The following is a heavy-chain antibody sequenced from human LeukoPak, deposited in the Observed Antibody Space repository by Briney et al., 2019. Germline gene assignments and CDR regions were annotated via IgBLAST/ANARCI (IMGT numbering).Heavy chain of an antibody. CDR1: GLAFSNYD. Sequence: GGSLRLSCSVSGLAFSNYDMSWVRQAPGKGLEWVSGITSSGGTRYYADSVKGRFTISRDNAKNTLYLQMNSLRAEDTAVYYCAKYQWLNYWGQGTLVTVSS. CDR2: ITSSGGTR. V-gene: IGHV3-23*01. CDR3: AKYQWLNY. J-gene: IGHJ4*02. D-gene: IGHD6-19*01.